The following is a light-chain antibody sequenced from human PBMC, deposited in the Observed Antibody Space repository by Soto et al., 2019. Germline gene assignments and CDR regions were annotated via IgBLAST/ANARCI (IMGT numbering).Light chain of an antibody. CDR2: EVT. CDR1: SSDIGSYNL. J-gene: IGLJ3*02. Sequence: QSALTQPASVSGSPGQSITISCTGTSSDIGSYNLVSWYQHHPGKAPQLIIYEVTKRPSGVSGHFSGSKSGNTASLTISGLQAEDEADYYCFSYARSSPFWVFGGGTKVTVL. CDR3: FSYARSSPFWV. V-gene: IGLV2-23*02.